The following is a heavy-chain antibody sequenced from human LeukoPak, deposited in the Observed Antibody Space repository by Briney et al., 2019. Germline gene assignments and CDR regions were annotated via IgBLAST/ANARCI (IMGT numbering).Heavy chain of an antibody. D-gene: IGHD4-23*01. J-gene: IGHJ4*02. CDR3: ARDPTTVVTLPYYFDF. V-gene: IGHV4-34*01. Sequence: SETLSLTCAVYGGSFTGHHWNWIRQSAGKGLEWIGEVNHRGTTNYNPSLKSRVTISVDTSKNQFFLKLTSVTAADTAVYYCARDPTTVVTLPYYFDFGGQGTLVTVSS. CDR2: VNHRGTT. CDR1: GGSFTGHH.